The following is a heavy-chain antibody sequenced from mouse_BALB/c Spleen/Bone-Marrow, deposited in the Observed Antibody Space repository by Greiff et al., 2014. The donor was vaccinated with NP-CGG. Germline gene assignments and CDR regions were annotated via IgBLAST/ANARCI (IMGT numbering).Heavy chain of an antibody. D-gene: IGHD2-1*01. J-gene: IGHJ2*01. Sequence: QVQLKESGAELVRPGTSVKMSCKAAGYSFTNFWIGWVKQRPGHGLEWIGDIYPKNDDANYNEKFEGRATLTVDKSSSTAYMQLSGQTSKESAIYYCTRHYGNYDYWGQGSTLPVSS. CDR2: IYPKNDDA. V-gene: IGHV1-63*02. CDR3: TRHYGNYDY. CDR1: GYSFTNFW.